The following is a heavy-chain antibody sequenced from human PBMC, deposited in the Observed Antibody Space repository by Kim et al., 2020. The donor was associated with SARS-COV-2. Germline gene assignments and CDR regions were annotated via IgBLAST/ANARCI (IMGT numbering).Heavy chain of an antibody. J-gene: IGHJ4*02. V-gene: IGHV3-23*01. CDR3: AKTPRLYGSGTFYFDY. D-gene: IGHD3-10*01. Sequence: SVKGRFTSSRDNSRNTLYLQMNSLRAEDTAIYYCAKTPRLYGSGTFYFDYWGQGTLVTVSS.